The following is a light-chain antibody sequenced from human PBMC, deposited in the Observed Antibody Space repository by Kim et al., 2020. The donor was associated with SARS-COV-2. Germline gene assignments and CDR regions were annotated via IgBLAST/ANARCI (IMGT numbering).Light chain of an antibody. Sequence: SVSPGERATLPCRASQSVSSYLAWYQQKPGQAPRLLIYDASNRATGIPARFSGSGPGTDFTLTISSLEPEDFAVYYCQQRSNWITFGQGTRLEIK. J-gene: IGKJ5*01. V-gene: IGKV3D-11*02. CDR2: DAS. CDR3: QQRSNWIT. CDR1: QSVSSY.